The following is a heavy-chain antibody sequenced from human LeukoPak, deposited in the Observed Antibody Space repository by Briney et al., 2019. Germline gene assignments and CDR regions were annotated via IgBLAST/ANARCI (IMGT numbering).Heavy chain of an antibody. CDR3: ARLIVVVPAAMYAFDY. V-gene: IGHV2-70*11. D-gene: IGHD2-2*01. CDR2: IDWDDDK. CDR1: GFSLSTSGMC. J-gene: IGHJ4*02. Sequence: SGPELVKPTQTLTLTCTFSGFSLSTSGMCVSWICQPPGKALEWLARIDWDDDKYYSTSLKTRLTISKDTSKNQVVLTMTNMDPVDTATYYCARLIVVVPAAMYAFDYWGQGTLVTVSS.